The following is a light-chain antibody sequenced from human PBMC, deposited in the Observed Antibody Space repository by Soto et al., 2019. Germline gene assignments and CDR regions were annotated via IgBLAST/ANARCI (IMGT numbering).Light chain of an antibody. CDR2: DVT. CDR3: GSITRSSTSV. J-gene: IGLJ1*01. V-gene: IGLV2-14*01. CDR1: SSDVVGFEY. Sequence: QSALSQPASVSGSPGQSITISCTGTSSDVVGFEYVSWYQHQPGKAPKLIIYDVTKRPSGVSNRFSGSKSGNTASLTISGIQAEDEGDYYCGSITRSSTSVFGTGTKLTVL.